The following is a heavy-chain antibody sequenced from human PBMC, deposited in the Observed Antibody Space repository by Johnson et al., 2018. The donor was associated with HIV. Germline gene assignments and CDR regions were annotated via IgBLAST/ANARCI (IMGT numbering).Heavy chain of an antibody. D-gene: IGHD3-9*01. CDR3: ARERFSDMLTGYHAFDV. CDR1: GFIFSGFG. CDR2: ISYDGGNK. Sequence: QAQLVESGGGVVQPGKALRLSCAASGFIFSGFGLHWVRQAPGKGLECVASISYDGGNKYYADSVRGRITISRDNSKNTLFLQMNSLRAEDTAVYYCARERFSDMLTGYHAFDVWGQGTMVTVSS. V-gene: IGHV3-30*03. J-gene: IGHJ3*01.